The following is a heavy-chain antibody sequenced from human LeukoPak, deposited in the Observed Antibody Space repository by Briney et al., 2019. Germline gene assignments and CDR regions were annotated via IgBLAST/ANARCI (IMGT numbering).Heavy chain of an antibody. Sequence: GGSLRLSCAASGFTLSNYWTHWVRQAPGKGLVWVSRISTDGSSTSYADSVRGRFTIARDNAKNTLYVQMNSLRAEDTAVYYCARGAFGVYAFDIWGQGTMVTVSS. CDR3: ARGAFGVYAFDI. D-gene: IGHD3-3*01. CDR1: GFTLSNYW. J-gene: IGHJ3*02. V-gene: IGHV3-74*01. CDR2: ISTDGSST.